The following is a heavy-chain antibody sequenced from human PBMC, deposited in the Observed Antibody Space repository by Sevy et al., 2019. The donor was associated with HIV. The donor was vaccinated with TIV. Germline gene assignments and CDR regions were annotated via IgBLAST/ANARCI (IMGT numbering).Heavy chain of an antibody. CDR3: ARAGDIVEVVAHYGMDV. D-gene: IGHD2-15*01. Sequence: GGSLRLSCAASGFTFSDYYMNWVRQAPGKGLEWVAVIWYDGINKYYGDSVKGRFTISRDNSKNTVYLQMNSLRAEDTAVYYCARAGDIVEVVAHYGMDVWGQGTTVTVSS. CDR1: GFTFSDYY. CDR2: IWYDGINK. V-gene: IGHV3-33*08. J-gene: IGHJ6*02.